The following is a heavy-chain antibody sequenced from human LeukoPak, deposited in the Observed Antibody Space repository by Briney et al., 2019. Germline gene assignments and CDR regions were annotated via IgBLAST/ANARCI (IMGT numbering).Heavy chain of an antibody. D-gene: IGHD4-23*01. CDR2: ISYSGST. CDR3: ARHNPDGGKGYDY. CDR1: GGSISVYH. Sequence: SETLSLTCTVSGGSISVYHWSWFRQPPGIGLDWIAYISYSGSTNYKPSLKSRVTISVDTSKNQFSLRLTSVTAADTAVYYCARHNPDGGKGYDYWGQGTLVTVSS. V-gene: IGHV4-59*08. J-gene: IGHJ4*02.